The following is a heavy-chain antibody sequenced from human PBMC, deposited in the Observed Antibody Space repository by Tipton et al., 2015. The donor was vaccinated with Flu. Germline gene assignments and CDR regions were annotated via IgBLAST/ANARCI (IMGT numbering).Heavy chain of an antibody. CDR2: ISSSGSTI. V-gene: IGHV3-48*03. Sequence: SLRLSCAASGFTFSSYEMNLVRQAPGKGLEWVSYISSSGSTIYYAESVKGRFTISRDNAKNSLYLQMNSLRAEDTAVYYCASVIAAAGPHYWGQGTLVTVSS. CDR1: GFTFSSYE. J-gene: IGHJ4*02. D-gene: IGHD6-13*01. CDR3: ASVIAAAGPHY.